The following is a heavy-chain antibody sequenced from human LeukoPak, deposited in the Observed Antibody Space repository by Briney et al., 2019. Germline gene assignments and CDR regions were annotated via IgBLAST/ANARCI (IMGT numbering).Heavy chain of an antibody. Sequence: GGSLRLSCVASGFTFSSHAMNWVRQAPGKGLEWVSAISGSGSTTYYADSVKGRFTISRDKSKNTLYLQMNSLRAEDTAIYYCAKGRHYYGSGSYLDSWGQGTLVTVSS. J-gene: IGHJ4*02. V-gene: IGHV3-23*01. CDR3: AKGRHYYGSGSYLDS. CDR1: GFTFSSHA. D-gene: IGHD3-10*01. CDR2: ISGSGSTT.